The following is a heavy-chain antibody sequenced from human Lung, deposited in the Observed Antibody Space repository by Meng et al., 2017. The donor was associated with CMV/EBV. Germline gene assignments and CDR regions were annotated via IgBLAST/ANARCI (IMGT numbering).Heavy chain of an antibody. CDR3: ARSLMTTVTTLGY. Sequence: ASXXVSXKPSGYTFTSYGISWVRQAPGQGLEWMGWISAYNGRSNYPQRLQGRVTMTTDTSTSTAYMELRSLRSEDTAVYYCARSLMTTVTTLGYWGQGTLVTVSS. CDR1: GYTFTSYG. D-gene: IGHD4-17*01. J-gene: IGHJ4*02. CDR2: ISAYNGRS. V-gene: IGHV1-18*01.